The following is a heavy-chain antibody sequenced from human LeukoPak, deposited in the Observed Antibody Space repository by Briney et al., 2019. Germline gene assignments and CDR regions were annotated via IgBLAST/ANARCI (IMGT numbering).Heavy chain of an antibody. CDR3: GREWAVDF. Sequence: PGGSLRLSCAASGFTFSRYSMNWVRQAPGKGLECVAIIKQDGSEKYYVNSVKGRFTISRDNAKNSLYLQMNSLRVEDTAVYYRGREWAVDFWGQGTLVTVSS. J-gene: IGHJ4*02. CDR1: GFTFSRYS. V-gene: IGHV3-7*01. CDR2: IKQDGSEK.